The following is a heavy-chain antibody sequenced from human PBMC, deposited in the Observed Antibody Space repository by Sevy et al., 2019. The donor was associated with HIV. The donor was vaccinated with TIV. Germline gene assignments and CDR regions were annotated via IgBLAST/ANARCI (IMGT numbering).Heavy chain of an antibody. Sequence: GGSLRLSCAASGFTFDDYAMHWVRQAPGKGLEWVSGISWNSGSIGYADSVKGRFTISRDNAKNSLYLQMNSLRAEDTALYYCAKEINDSSGFDYWGQGTLVTVSS. CDR2: ISWNSGSI. V-gene: IGHV3-9*01. CDR3: AKEINDSSGFDY. D-gene: IGHD3-22*01. CDR1: GFTFDDYA. J-gene: IGHJ4*02.